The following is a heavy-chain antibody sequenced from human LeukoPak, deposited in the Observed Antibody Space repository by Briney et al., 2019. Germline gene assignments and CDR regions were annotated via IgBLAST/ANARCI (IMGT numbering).Heavy chain of an antibody. Sequence: SQTLSLTCTVSGGSISSGGFYWSWIRQNPRKGLEWIGFIYYSGSTYYNPSLKSRVTISVDTSKSQFSLNLSSVTAADTAVYYCARESRGSVDSWGQGTLVTVSS. J-gene: IGHJ4*02. V-gene: IGHV4-31*03. D-gene: IGHD2-15*01. CDR2: IYYSGST. CDR3: ARESRGSVDS. CDR1: GGSISSGGFY.